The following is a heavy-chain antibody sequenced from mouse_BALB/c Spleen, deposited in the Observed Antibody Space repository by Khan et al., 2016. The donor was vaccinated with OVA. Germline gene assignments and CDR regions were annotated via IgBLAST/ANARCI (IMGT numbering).Heavy chain of an antibody. J-gene: IGHJ3*01. CDR2: ISSAGTYT. CDR1: GFTFSSYG. D-gene: IGHD4-1*01. CDR3: ASHLTGSFAY. Sequence: EVKLEESGGDLVKPGGSPKLSCAASGFTFSSYGMSWVRQTPDKRLEWVATISSAGTYTYYPDSVKGRFTISRNNAKNTLYLQMSSLKSEDTAMYYCASHLTGSFAYWGQGTLVTVSA. V-gene: IGHV5-6*02.